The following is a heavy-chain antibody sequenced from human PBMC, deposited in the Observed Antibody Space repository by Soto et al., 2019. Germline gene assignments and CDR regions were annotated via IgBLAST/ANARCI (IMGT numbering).Heavy chain of an antibody. CDR3: ARHPKYCSGGSCYSLAFDI. D-gene: IGHD2-15*01. Sequence: SETLSLTCTVSGGSISSYYWSWIRQPPGKGLEWTGYIYYSGSTNYNPSLKSRVTISVDTSKNQFSLKLSSVTAADTAVYYCARHPKYCSGGSCYSLAFDIWGQGTMVTVSS. CDR1: GGSISSYY. J-gene: IGHJ3*02. V-gene: IGHV4-59*08. CDR2: IYYSGST.